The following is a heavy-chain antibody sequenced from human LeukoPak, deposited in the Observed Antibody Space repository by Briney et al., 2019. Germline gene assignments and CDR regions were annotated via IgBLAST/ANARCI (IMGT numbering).Heavy chain of an antibody. D-gene: IGHD3-22*01. CDR1: GFTFSNAW. Sequence: GGSLRLSCAASGFTFSNAWMSWVRKAPGKGLEWVGRIKSKTDGGTTDYAAPVKGRFTISRDDSKNTLYLQMNSLKTEDTAVYYCTTDAMYYYDSSGYYYEDYWGQGTLVTVSS. J-gene: IGHJ4*02. CDR3: TTDAMYYYDSSGYYYEDY. V-gene: IGHV3-15*01. CDR2: IKSKTDGGTT.